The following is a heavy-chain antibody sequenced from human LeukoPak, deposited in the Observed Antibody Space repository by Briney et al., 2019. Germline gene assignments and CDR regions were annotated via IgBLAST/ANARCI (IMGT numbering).Heavy chain of an antibody. J-gene: IGHJ1*01. V-gene: IGHV3-30*04. CDR2: IAFDGSNK. CDR1: GFTFSSYA. D-gene: IGHD5-18*01. Sequence: GGSLRLSCEASGFTFSSYAMHWVRQAPGKGLEWVAVIAFDGSNKYYADSVKGRLTISRDNSKNTLYLQMNSLRAEDTAVYYCARDLYSYDPRSFHHWGQGTLVTVSS. CDR3: ARDLYSYDPRSFHH.